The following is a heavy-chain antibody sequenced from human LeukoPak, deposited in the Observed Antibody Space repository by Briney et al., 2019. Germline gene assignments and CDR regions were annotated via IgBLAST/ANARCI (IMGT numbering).Heavy chain of an antibody. CDR2: IYYSGST. CDR3: AIPSGVSPYFDY. J-gene: IGHJ4*02. D-gene: IGHD3-10*01. CDR1: GGSISSGDYY. Sequence: SETLSLTCTVSGGSISSGDYYWSWLRQPPGKGLEWIGYIYYSGSTYYNPSLKSRVTISVDTSKNQFSLKLSSVTAADTVVYYCAIPSGVSPYFDYWGQGTLVTVSS. V-gene: IGHV4-30-4*01.